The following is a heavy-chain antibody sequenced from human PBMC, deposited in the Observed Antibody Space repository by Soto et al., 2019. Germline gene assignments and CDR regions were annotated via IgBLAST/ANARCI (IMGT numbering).Heavy chain of an antibody. V-gene: IGHV3-74*01. D-gene: IGHD3-9*01. CDR1: GFSFRSYW. CDR3: AREYYGVLTGYYNDY. Sequence: EVQPVESGGGLVQSGGSLGLSCVASGFSFRSYWMHWVRQAPGKGLVWVARISSDGTTTTYADSANGRFTVSRDNAANTLYLQMSSLRAEDTAVYYCAREYYGVLTGYYNDYWGQGTLVTVSS. CDR2: ISSDGTTT. J-gene: IGHJ4*02.